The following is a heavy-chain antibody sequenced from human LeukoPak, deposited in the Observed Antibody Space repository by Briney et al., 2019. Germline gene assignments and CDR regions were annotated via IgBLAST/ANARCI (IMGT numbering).Heavy chain of an antibody. J-gene: IGHJ4*02. D-gene: IGHD3-10*01. Sequence: GGSLRLSCAASGFTVSGDYMSWVRQAPGKGLEWLSVIHRGGNTYYADSVKGRFTISRDSSKNTVFLQMDSLRAEDTAVYYCARDPGYGLGVDYGDYWGQGTLVTVSS. CDR3: ARDPGYGLGVDYGDY. CDR1: GFTVSGDY. CDR2: IHRGGNT. V-gene: IGHV3-66*01.